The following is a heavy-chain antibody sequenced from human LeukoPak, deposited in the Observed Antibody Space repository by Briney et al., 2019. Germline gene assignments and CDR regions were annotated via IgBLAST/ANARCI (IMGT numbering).Heavy chain of an antibody. CDR1: GFTFSSYW. V-gene: IGHV3-7*01. Sequence: GGSLRLSCAASGFTFSSYWMSWVRQAPGKGLECVANINQDGSKVYYVDSVKGRFTISRDKAKKSLFLQMNSLRAEDTAVYYCARPIYSSSWDAFDIWGQGTMVTVSS. D-gene: IGHD6-13*01. CDR2: INQDGSKV. CDR3: ARPIYSSSWDAFDI. J-gene: IGHJ3*02.